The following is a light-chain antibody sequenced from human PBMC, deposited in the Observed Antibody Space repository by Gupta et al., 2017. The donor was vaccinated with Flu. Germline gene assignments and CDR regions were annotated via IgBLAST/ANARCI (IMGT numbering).Light chain of an antibody. CDR1: QSVSSSSY. Sequence: GTLSLSPGERATLSCRASQSVSSSSYLAWYQQKPGQAPRLLIYGASNRATGIPDRFSGSGSGTDFTLTSSRLEPEDFAVYYCHHYGSSPTFGQGTKVEIK. CDR2: GAS. J-gene: IGKJ1*01. CDR3: HHYGSSPT. V-gene: IGKV3-20*01.